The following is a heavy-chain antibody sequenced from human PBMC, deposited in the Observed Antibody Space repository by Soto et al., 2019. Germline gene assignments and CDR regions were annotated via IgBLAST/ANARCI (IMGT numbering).Heavy chain of an antibody. CDR3: ARSPYDILTGFNNWFDP. J-gene: IGHJ5*02. Sequence: SETLSLTCTVSGGSISSYYWSWIRQPPGKGLEWIGYIYYSGSTYYNPSLKSRVAISVDTSKNQFSLKLSSVTAADTAVYYCARSPYDILTGFNNWFDPWGQGTLVTVSS. D-gene: IGHD3-9*01. V-gene: IGHV4-59*08. CDR2: IYYSGST. CDR1: GGSISSYY.